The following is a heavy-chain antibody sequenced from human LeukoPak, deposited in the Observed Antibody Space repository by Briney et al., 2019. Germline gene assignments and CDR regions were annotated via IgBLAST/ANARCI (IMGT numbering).Heavy chain of an antibody. CDR3: RVGGSGDSRGSSFIFDY. Sequence: GASVKVSCKASGYTFTDYYMHWVRQAPGQGLEWMGWINPNSGGTNYAQKFQGRVTLTRDTSISTAYMELSRLRSDDTALYYCRVGGSGDSRGSSFIFDYWGQGTLVTVSS. CDR1: GYTFTDYY. CDR2: INPNSGGT. V-gene: IGHV1-2*02. J-gene: IGHJ4*02. D-gene: IGHD2-15*01.